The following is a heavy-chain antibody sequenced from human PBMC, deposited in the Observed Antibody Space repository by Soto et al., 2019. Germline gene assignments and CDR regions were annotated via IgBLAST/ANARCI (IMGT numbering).Heavy chain of an antibody. CDR3: EGEASGLTDYGDYSWFDP. V-gene: IGHV4-4*02. CDR2: IYHSGRT. D-gene: IGHD4-17*01. CDR1: GDSISSSNW. J-gene: IGHJ5*02. Sequence: QVQLQESGPGLVKPSGTLSLTCAVSGDSISSSNWWTWVRQPPGKGLEWIGEIYHSGRTNYNPSLKSRVTISVDKQNNKFSLKLRSVTAADTAVYYCEGEASGLTDYGDYSWFDPWGQGTLVTVSS.